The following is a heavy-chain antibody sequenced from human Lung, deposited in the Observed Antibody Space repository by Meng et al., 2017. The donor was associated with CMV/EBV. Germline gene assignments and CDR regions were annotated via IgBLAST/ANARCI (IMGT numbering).Heavy chain of an antibody. CDR1: GFIISSYA. Sequence: GGSLRLSCTPSGFIISSYAMHWVRQAPGKGLEWVALVYYDGSNQYYTDSVRGRFNIFSDNSKNTLILQMNRLRGEETGVYSCAKDRVARWLAAEVDSYGMDAWGQGTTVTVSS. CDR3: AKDRVARWLAAEVDSYGMDA. CDR2: VYYDGSNQ. J-gene: IGHJ6*02. D-gene: IGHD6-19*01. V-gene: IGHV3-33*06.